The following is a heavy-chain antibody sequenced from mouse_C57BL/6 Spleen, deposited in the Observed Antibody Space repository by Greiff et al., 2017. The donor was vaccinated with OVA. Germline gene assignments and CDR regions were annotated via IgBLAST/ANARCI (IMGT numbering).Heavy chain of an antibody. CDR1: GFTFSNYW. CDR3: TDSRDAMDY. J-gene: IGHJ4*01. V-gene: IGHV6-3*01. CDR2: IRLKSDNYAT. Sequence: EVKLEESGGGLVQPGGSMKLSCVASGFTFSNYWMNWVRQSPEKGLEWVAQIRLKSDNYATHYAESVKGRFTISRDDSKSSVYLQMNNLRAEDTGIYYCTDSRDAMDYWGQGTSVTVSS.